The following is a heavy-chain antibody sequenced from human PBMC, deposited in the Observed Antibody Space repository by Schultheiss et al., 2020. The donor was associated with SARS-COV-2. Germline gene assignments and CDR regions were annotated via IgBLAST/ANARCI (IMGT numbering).Heavy chain of an antibody. Sequence: ASVKVSCKASGYTFTGYYMHWVRQAPGQGLEWMGRINPNSGGTNYAQKFQGRVTMTSDSSIETAYMELNSLTSDDTAVYYCARGWTREHSLLGAYWGQGTRVTVSS. V-gene: IGHV1-2*06. CDR2: INPNSGGT. CDR3: ARGWTREHSLLGAY. J-gene: IGHJ4*02. D-gene: IGHD1-26*01. CDR1: GYTFTGYY.